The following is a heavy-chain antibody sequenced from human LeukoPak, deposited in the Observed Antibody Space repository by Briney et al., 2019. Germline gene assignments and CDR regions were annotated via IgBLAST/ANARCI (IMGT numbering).Heavy chain of an antibody. CDR3: ARGILADDIMTGP. D-gene: IGHD3-9*01. J-gene: IGHJ5*02. Sequence: GASVKVSCKTSGYTFSSYGITWVRQAPGQGLEWMGWVSAYNGDTKYAEKLQGRVTMGTDTSTTTAYMELRSLRSDDTAVYYCARGILADDIMTGPWGQGTLVTVSS. V-gene: IGHV1-18*01. CDR1: GYTFSSYG. CDR2: VSAYNGDT.